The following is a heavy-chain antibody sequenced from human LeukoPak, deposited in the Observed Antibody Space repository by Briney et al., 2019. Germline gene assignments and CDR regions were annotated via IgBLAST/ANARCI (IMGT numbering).Heavy chain of an antibody. J-gene: IGHJ6*03. CDR3: ARGGTVKYYYMDV. D-gene: IGHD4-11*01. Sequence: PSETLSLTCTVSGGSISSYYWSWIRQPAGKGLEWIGRIYTTGSTNYNPSLKSRVTMSVDMSKNQFSLKLSSVTAADTAVYYCARGGTVKYYYMDVWGKGTTVTVSS. CDR1: GGSISSYY. CDR2: IYTTGST. V-gene: IGHV4-4*07.